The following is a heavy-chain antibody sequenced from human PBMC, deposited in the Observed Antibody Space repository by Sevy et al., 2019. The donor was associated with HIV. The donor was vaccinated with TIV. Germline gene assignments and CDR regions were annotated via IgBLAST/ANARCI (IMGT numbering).Heavy chain of an antibody. V-gene: IGHV3-23*01. CDR1: GFTFSSYA. D-gene: IGHD2-21*02. J-gene: IGHJ4*02. CDR3: ARLVSCGGDCYYLDS. CDR2: ISGSGGST. Sequence: GGSLRLSCAASGFTFSSYAMSWVRQAPGKGLEWVSAISGSGGSTYYADSVKGRFTISRDNSKNTLYLQMNSLRAEDTAVYYCARLVSCGGDCYYLDSWGQGALVTVSS.